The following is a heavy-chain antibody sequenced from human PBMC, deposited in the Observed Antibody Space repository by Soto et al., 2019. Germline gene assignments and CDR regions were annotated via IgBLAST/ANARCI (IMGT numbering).Heavy chain of an antibody. CDR3: ARDSTMIVVNDAFDI. CDR1: GFTFSSYA. V-gene: IGHV3-30-3*01. CDR2: ISYDGSNK. D-gene: IGHD3-22*01. J-gene: IGHJ3*02. Sequence: QVQLVESGGGVVQPGRSLRLSCAASGFTFSSYAMHWVRQAPGKGLEWGAVISYDGSNKYYADSVKGRFTISRDNSKNTLYLQMNSLRAEDTAVYYCARDSTMIVVNDAFDIWGQGTMVTVSS.